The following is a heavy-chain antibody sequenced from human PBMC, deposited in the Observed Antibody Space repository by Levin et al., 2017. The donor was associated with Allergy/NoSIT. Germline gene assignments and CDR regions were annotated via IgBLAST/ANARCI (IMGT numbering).Heavy chain of an antibody. V-gene: IGHV4-59*01. D-gene: IGHD6-19*01. Sequence: RSQTLSLTCTVSGGSMSGYYWSWVRQPPGKGLDWIGYIYYTGSTNYNPSLKSRVTISLDTSKHQFSLNLSSVTAADTAVFYCARAFRFSSGWYFDYWGQGTLVTVSS. CDR3: ARAFRFSSGWYFDY. CDR1: GGSMSGYY. J-gene: IGHJ4*02. CDR2: IYYTGST.